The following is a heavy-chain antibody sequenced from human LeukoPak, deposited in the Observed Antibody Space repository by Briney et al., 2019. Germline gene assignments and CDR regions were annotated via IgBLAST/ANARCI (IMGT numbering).Heavy chain of an antibody. J-gene: IGHJ6*03. V-gene: IGHV3-30*02. D-gene: IGHD2-2*01. CDR1: GFTFSSYG. CDR3: ARDPVAYCSSTSCYDYYYYMDV. CDR2: IRYDGSNK. Sequence: PGGSLRLSCAASGFTFSSYGMHWVRQAPGKGLEWVAFIRYDGSNKYYADSVKGRFTISRDNSKNTLYLQMNSLRAEDTAVYYCARDPVAYCSSTSCYDYYYYMDVWGKGTTVTVSS.